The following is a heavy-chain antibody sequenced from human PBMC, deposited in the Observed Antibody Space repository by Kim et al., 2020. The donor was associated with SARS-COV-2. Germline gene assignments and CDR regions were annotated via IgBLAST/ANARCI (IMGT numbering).Heavy chain of an antibody. CDR1: GYTFTSYG. CDR2: ISAYNGNT. CDR3: ARGMEYYDILAGYYDGPYYFDY. J-gene: IGHJ4*02. Sequence: ASVKVSCKASGYTFTSYGISWVRKAPGQGLEWMGWISAYNGNTNYAHKLQGRVTMTTDTSTSTAYMEMRSLSSDDTAVYYCARGMEYYDILAGYYDGPYYFDYWGQGTLVTVSS. D-gene: IGHD3-9*01. V-gene: IGHV1-18*01.